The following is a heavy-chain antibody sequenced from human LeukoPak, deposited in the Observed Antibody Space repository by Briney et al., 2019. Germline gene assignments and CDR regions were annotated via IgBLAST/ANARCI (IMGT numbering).Heavy chain of an antibody. J-gene: IGHJ5*02. CDR1: GFTFSSHW. D-gene: IGHD4-17*01. CDR3: VRGVSGDPWYNWFDP. Sequence: GGSLRLSCAASGFTFSSHWMHWVRQAPGKGLVWVSRINSDGSSTTYADSVKGRFTISRDNAKNTLYLQMNSLRAEDTAVYYCVRGVSGDPWYNWFDPWGQGTLVTVSS. CDR2: INSDGSST. V-gene: IGHV3-74*01.